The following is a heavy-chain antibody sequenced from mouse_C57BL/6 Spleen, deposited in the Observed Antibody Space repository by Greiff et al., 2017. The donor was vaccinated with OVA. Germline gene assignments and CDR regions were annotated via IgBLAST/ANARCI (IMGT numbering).Heavy chain of an antibody. CDR2: IHPNSGST. CDR1: GYTFTSYW. V-gene: IGHV1-64*01. CDR3: ARPYYGSSYEYFDV. D-gene: IGHD1-1*01. J-gene: IGHJ1*03. Sequence: QVQLQQPGAELVKPGASVKLSCKASGYTFTSYWMHWVKQRPGQGLAWIGMIHPNSGSTNYNEKFKSKATLTVDKSSSTAYMQLSSLTSEDSAVYYCARPYYGSSYEYFDVWGTGTTVTVSS.